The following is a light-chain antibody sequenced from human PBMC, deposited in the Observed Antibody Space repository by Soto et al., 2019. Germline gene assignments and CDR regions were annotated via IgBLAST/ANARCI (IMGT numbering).Light chain of an antibody. CDR1: RPNIGNNY. V-gene: IGLV1-51*01. Sequence: QSALTQPPSVSATPGQKVTISCSGGRPNIGNNYVSWYQQVPGTAPQLLIYDDNKRPSGIPDRFSGSKSGTSATLGITGLQTGDEADYYCGTWDSNLSAGGFGTGTKVTVL. J-gene: IGLJ1*01. CDR3: GTWDSNLSAGG. CDR2: DDN.